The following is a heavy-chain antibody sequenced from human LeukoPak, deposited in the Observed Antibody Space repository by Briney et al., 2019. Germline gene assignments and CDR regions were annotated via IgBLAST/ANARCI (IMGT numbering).Heavy chain of an antibody. Sequence: GGSLRLSCAASGFTFSNYWMGGVRQAPGKGGEGVANIKQDGSEIYYVDSVKGRFTISRDTAKDSLYLQMNSLRAEDTAVYYCARDRGHSGYDLYYYWGQGTLVTVSS. D-gene: IGHD5-12*01. CDR1: GFTFSNYW. CDR2: IKQDGSEI. J-gene: IGHJ4*02. V-gene: IGHV3-7*01. CDR3: ARDRGHSGYDLYYY.